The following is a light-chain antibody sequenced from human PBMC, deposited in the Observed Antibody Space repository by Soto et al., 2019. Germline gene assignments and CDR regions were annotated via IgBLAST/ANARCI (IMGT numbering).Light chain of an antibody. Sequence: EIVLTQSPAILSASPGERATLSCRASQTVSDNLAWYQQKPGQSPRLLIYGASTRATDIPVRFSGSGSGTEVTLTISSLQSEDFAVYYCQQYNIWPPLYTFGQGTKL. CDR1: QTVSDN. J-gene: IGKJ2*01. CDR2: GAS. V-gene: IGKV3-15*01. CDR3: QQYNIWPPLYT.